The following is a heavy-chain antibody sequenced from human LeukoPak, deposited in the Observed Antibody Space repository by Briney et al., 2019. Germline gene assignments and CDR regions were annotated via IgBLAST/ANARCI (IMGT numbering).Heavy chain of an antibody. CDR3: ARHPTGVATISP. Sequence: SETLSLTCTVSGGSISSSSYYWGWIRQPPGKGLEWIGSIYYSGSTYYNPSLKSRVTISVDTSKIQFSLKLSSVTAADTAVYYCARHPTGVATISPWGQGTLVTVSS. D-gene: IGHD5-12*01. CDR2: IYYSGST. J-gene: IGHJ5*02. V-gene: IGHV4-39*01. CDR1: GGSISSSSYY.